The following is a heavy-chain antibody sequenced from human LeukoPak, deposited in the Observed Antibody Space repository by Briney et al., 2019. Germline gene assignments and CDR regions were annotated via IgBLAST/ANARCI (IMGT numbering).Heavy chain of an antibody. D-gene: IGHD3-22*01. CDR3: ARNSVVINGIDY. Sequence: ASETLSLTCAVYGGSFRGYYWSGIRQPPGKVLEWIGEINHSASTNENASLKSRVTISVDTSKNQFSLKLSSVTAADTAVYYCARNSVVINGIDYWGQGTLVTVSS. J-gene: IGHJ4*02. V-gene: IGHV4-34*01. CDR2: INHSAST. CDR1: GGSFRGYY.